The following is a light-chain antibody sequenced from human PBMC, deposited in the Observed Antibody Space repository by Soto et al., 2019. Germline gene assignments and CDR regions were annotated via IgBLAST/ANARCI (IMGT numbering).Light chain of an antibody. CDR2: GNS. CDR1: SSNIGAGYD. V-gene: IGLV1-40*01. Sequence: QSVLTQPPSVSGAPGQRVTISCTGSSSNIGAGYDVHWYQQLPGTAPKLLISGNSNRPSGVPDRFSGSKSGTSASLAITGLQAEDEADYYCQSYDRSLSGVFGGGTKVTVL. J-gene: IGLJ3*02. CDR3: QSYDRSLSGV.